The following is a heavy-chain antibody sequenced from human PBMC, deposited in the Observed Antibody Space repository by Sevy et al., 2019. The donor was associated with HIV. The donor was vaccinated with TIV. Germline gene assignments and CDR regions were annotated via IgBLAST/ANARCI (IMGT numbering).Heavy chain of an antibody. CDR1: GYSICSGYY. Sequence: SETLSLTCSVSGYSICSGYYWGWIRQPPGKGLEWIGSIYHSGSTYYNPSLKSRVTISVDTSKNQFSLKLSSVTAADTAVYYCACLVPYYYYKDVWGKGTTVTVSS. V-gene: IGHV4-38-2*01. D-gene: IGHD2-8*02. J-gene: IGHJ6*03. CDR2: IYHSGST. CDR3: ACLVPYYYYKDV.